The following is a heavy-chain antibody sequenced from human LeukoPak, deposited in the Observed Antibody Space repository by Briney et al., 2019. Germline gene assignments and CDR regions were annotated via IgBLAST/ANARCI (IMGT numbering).Heavy chain of an antibody. V-gene: IGHV1-8*01. J-gene: IGHJ4*02. D-gene: IGHD2-2*01. CDR1: GYTFTSYD. CDR2: MNPNSGNT. CDR3: ARVPAAMIDY. Sequence: ASVKVSCKASGYTFTSYDINWVRQATGQGLEWMGWMNPNSGNTGYAQKLQGRVTMTRNTSISTAYMELSSLRSEDTAVYYCARVPAAMIDYWGQGTLVTVSS.